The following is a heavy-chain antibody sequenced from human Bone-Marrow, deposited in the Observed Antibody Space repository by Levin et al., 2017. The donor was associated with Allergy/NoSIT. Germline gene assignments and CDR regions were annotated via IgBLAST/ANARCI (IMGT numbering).Heavy chain of an antibody. Sequence: GESLKISCAASGFTFSSYAMHWVRQAPGKGLEWVAVISYDGSNKYYADSVKGRFTISRDNSKNTLYLQMNSLRAEDTAVYYCARALVVSDGMDVWGQGTTVTVSS. V-gene: IGHV3-30*04. CDR2: ISYDGSNK. CDR3: ARALVVSDGMDV. J-gene: IGHJ6*02. CDR1: GFTFSSYA. D-gene: IGHD2-2*01.